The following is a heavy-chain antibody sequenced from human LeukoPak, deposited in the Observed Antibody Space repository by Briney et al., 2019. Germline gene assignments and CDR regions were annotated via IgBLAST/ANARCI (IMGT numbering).Heavy chain of an antibody. J-gene: IGHJ3*01. Sequence: GGSLRLSCANSGFTFGNYAMTWVRQAPGKGLEWVSGISGSGTRTYYADSVKGRFTISRDNSKNTLYLQMNSLRVEDTAVYYCAKGLGESSVYAFDVWGQGTMVTVSS. V-gene: IGHV3-23*01. CDR1: GFTFGNYA. CDR3: AKGLGESSVYAFDV. D-gene: IGHD3-16*02. CDR2: ISGSGTRT.